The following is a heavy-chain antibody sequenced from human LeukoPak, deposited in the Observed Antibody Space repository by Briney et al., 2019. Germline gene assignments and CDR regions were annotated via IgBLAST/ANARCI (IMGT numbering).Heavy chain of an antibody. V-gene: IGHV5-51*01. CDR2: IYPGDSDT. Sequence: GASLQISCKGSGYSFTTSWIGWVRQLPGQGLEWMGIIYPGDSDTTYSPSFQGQVTISVDKSISTASLQWSSLKASDTAMYYCAKTYCGSTSCPFDWWGQGTLVTVSS. J-gene: IGHJ4*02. D-gene: IGHD2-2*01. CDR1: GYSFTTSW. CDR3: AKTYCGSTSCPFDW.